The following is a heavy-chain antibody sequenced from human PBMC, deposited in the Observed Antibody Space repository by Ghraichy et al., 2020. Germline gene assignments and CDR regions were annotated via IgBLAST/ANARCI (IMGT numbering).Heavy chain of an antibody. CDR1: GYTFTSYA. J-gene: IGHJ4*02. V-gene: IGHV1-3*01. CDR3: ARGARHDSSGYPLVI. D-gene: IGHD3-22*01. CDR2: INAGNGNT. Sequence: SVKVSCKASGYTFTSYAMHWVRQAPGQRLEWMGWINAGNGNTKYSQKFQGRVTITRDTSASTAYMELSSLRSEDTAVYYCARGARHDSSGYPLVIWGQGTLVTVSS.